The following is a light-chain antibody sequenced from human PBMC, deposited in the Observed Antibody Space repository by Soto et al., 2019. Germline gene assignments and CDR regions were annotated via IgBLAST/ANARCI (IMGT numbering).Light chain of an antibody. CDR2: DVS. V-gene: IGLV2-14*03. CDR3: SSYTSSTAPHVI. J-gene: IGLJ2*01. CDR1: SSDIGGYNY. Sequence: QSVLTQPASVSGSPGQSITISCTGTSSDIGGYNYVSWYHQHPGKAPKLMIYDVSNRPSGVSNRFSGSKSGNTASLTISGLQAEDEADYYCSSYTSSTAPHVIFGGGTKLTVL.